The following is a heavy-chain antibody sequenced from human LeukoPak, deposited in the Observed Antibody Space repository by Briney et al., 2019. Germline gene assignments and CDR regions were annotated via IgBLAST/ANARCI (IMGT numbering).Heavy chain of an antibody. J-gene: IGHJ3*02. CDR2: ISSSSTST. Sequence: GGSLRLSCAASGFSFSGYYMNWIRQAPGKGLEWVSYISSSSTSTNYADSVKGRFTISRDSSKNTLYLRMNSLRAEDTAVYYCAWQQLLRAAFDIWGQGTMVTVSS. CDR1: GFSFSGYY. D-gene: IGHD1-26*01. CDR3: AWQQLLRAAFDI. V-gene: IGHV3-11*03.